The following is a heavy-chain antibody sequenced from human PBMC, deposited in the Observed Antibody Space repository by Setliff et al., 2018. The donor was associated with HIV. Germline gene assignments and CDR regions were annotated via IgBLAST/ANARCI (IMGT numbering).Heavy chain of an antibody. D-gene: IGHD2-15*01. J-gene: IGHJ4*02. V-gene: IGHV1-69*13. CDR1: GDTFTGYT. CDR2: IIPSLGTA. CDR3: AHSQRLPKCSGGNCYYFDY. Sequence: SVKVSCKSSGDTFTGYTTTWVRQAPGQGLEWMGGIIPSLGTANYAQRFKGRVTFTADASTSTVYMELSSLRSVDTATYYCAHSQRLPKCSGGNCYYFDYWGQGTQVTVSS.